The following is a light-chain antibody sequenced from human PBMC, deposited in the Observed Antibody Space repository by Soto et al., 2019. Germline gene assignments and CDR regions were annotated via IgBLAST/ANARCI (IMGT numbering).Light chain of an antibody. J-gene: IGLJ2*01. CDR3: ATWDDSLNVV. CDR1: TSNIGTNT. CDR2: SND. V-gene: IGLV1-44*01. Sequence: QSVLTQSPSASXTPGQRVSISCXGSTSNIGTNTVSWYQHVPGTAPKLLIYSNDQRPSAVPGRFSGSKSGTSASLAISGLLSEDEADYYCATWDDSLNVVFGGGTKLTVL.